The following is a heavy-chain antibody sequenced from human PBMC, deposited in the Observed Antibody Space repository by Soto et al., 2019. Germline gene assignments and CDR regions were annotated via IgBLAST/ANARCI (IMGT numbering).Heavy chain of an antibody. J-gene: IGHJ2*01. Sequence: PSETLSLTCTVSGASISSHYWSWIRQPPGKGLEWIGYIYYSGSTDYNPSLKSRVTISIDTSKNQLSLRLTSVTAADTAVYYCARPWGIAPAVWYFDLWGRGTLVTSPQ. CDR2: IYYSGST. V-gene: IGHV4-59*08. CDR3: ARPWGIAPAVWYFDL. CDR1: GASISSHY. D-gene: IGHD6-13*01.